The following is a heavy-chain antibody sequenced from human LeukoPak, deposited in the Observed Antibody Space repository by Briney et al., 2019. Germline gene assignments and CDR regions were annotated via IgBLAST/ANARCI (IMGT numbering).Heavy chain of an antibody. D-gene: IGHD3-16*01. CDR3: ARRGIWDLQIGNWFDP. J-gene: IGHJ5*02. CDR2: IYYSGST. V-gene: IGHV4-39*01. Sequence: PSETLSLTCTVSGGSISSNSYYWGWIRQPPGKGLEWIVTIYYSGSTYYNPSLKSRVTISVDTSKNQYSLRLTSVTADDTAIYYCARRGIWDLQIGNWFDPWGQGILVIVSS. CDR1: GGSISSNSYY.